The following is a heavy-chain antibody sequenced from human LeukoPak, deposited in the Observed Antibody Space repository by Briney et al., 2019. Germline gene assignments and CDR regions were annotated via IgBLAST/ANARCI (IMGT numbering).Heavy chain of an antibody. J-gene: IGHJ4*02. Sequence: GGSLRLSFAASGFTFDDYAMHWVRQAPGKGLEGVSGISWNSDSIGYADSVKGRFTISRDNAKNSLYLQMNSLRAEDTALYYCAKDIYFGAVAGQFDYWGQRTLVTVSS. V-gene: IGHV3-9*01. CDR2: ISWNSDSI. D-gene: IGHD6-19*01. CDR3: AKDIYFGAVAGQFDY. CDR1: GFTFDDYA.